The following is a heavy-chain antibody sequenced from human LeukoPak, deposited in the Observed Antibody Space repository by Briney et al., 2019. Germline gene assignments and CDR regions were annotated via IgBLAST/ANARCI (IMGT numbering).Heavy chain of an antibody. J-gene: IGHJ4*02. V-gene: IGHV4-34*01. CDR2: INHSGST. D-gene: IGHD3-16*02. CDR3: ARAPQFYDYVWGSYRYTASFDY. CDR1: GGSFSGYY. Sequence: PSETLSLTCAVYGGSFSGYYWSWIRQPPGKGLEWIGEINHSGSTNYNPSLKSRVTISVDTSKNLFSLKLSSVTAADTAVYYCARAPQFYDYVWGSYRYTASFDYWGQGTLVTVSS.